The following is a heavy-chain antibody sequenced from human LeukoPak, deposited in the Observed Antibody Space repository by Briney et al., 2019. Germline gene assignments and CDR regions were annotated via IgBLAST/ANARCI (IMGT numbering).Heavy chain of an antibody. CDR2: ISGSGGST. CDR3: ARDHRGYEAFDI. Sequence: QSGGSLRLSCAASGFTFSSYAMSWVRQAPGKGLEWVSAISGSGGSTYYADSVKGRFTISRDSAKNSLYPQMNSLRAEDTAVYYCARDHRGYEAFDIWGQGTMVTVSS. V-gene: IGHV3-23*01. CDR1: GFTFSSYA. J-gene: IGHJ3*02. D-gene: IGHD5-12*01.